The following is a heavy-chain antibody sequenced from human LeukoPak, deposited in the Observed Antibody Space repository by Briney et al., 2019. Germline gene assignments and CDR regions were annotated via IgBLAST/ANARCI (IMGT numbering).Heavy chain of an antibody. D-gene: IGHD6-6*01. CDR2: IYYSGST. CDR3: ARLYSSSDY. CDR1: GGSISSGGYS. Sequence: SQTLSPTCTVSGGSISSGGYSWSWIRQHPGKGLEWIGYIYYSGSTYYNPSLKSRVTISVDTSKNQFSLKLSSVTAADTAVYYCARLYSSSDYWGQGTLVTVSS. J-gene: IGHJ4*02. V-gene: IGHV4-31*03.